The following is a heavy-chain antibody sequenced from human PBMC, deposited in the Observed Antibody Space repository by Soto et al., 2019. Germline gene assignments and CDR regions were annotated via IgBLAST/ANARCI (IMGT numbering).Heavy chain of an antibody. CDR1: GYTFTSYS. CDR2: INAGNGDT. J-gene: IGHJ4*02. V-gene: IGHV1-3*01. CDR3: AREHESRSAYSFDY. Sequence: ASVKVSCKASGYTFTSYSIQWVRQAPGQRLEWMGWINAGNGDTKYSQKFQDRVTITRDTSASTDYMDLSSLRSEDTAVYYCAREHESRSAYSFDYWGQGTLVTVSS. D-gene: IGHD2-21*01.